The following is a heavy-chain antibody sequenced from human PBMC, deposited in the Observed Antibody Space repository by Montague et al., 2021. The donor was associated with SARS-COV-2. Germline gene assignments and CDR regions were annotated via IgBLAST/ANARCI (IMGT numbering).Heavy chain of an antibody. V-gene: IGHV4-31*03. D-gene: IGHD1-1*01. CDR1: GGSISSGGYY. J-gene: IGHJ1*01. Sequence: TLSLTCTVSGGSISSGGYYWSWIRQHPGKGLEWIGYIYYSGSTYYNPSLKSRVTISVDTSKNQFSLKLSSVTAADTAVYFCTRLSLGWNTDWGQGTLVTVSS. CDR3: TRLSLGWNTD. CDR2: IYYSGST.